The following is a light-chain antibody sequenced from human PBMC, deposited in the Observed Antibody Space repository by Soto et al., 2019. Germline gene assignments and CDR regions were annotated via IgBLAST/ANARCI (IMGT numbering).Light chain of an antibody. Sequence: QAVVTQSPSASASLGASVKLTCTLSSGHNSYAIAWHQQQPEKGPRYLMKLNSDGSHSKGDGIPDRLSGSSSGAERYLTISSLQSEDEADYYCQTWGTGIQVFGTGTKLTVL. CDR2: LNSDGSH. CDR3: QTWGTGIQV. V-gene: IGLV4-69*01. J-gene: IGLJ1*01. CDR1: SGHNSYA.